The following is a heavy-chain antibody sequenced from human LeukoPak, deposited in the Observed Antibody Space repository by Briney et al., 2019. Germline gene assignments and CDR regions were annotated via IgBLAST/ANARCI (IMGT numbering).Heavy chain of an antibody. CDR1: GFTVSSIH. V-gene: IGHV3-53*01. Sequence: GSLRLSCAASGFTVSSIHMVWVRQAPGKGLEWVSVTYTGGNSYYADSVKGRYIISRDISKNTLYLQMNSLRAEDSALYYCARGGRGSAAVVAPRSFDIWGQGTMVTVSS. J-gene: IGHJ3*02. D-gene: IGHD3-22*01. CDR3: ARGGRGSAAVVAPRSFDI. CDR2: TYTGGNS.